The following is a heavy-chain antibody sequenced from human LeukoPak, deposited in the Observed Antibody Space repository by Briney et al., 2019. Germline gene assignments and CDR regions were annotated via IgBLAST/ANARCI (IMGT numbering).Heavy chain of an antibody. J-gene: IGHJ4*02. CDR1: GYTFTGYF. D-gene: IGHD6-25*01. Sequence: ASVKVSCKAFGYTFTGYFMHWVRQATGQGLEWLGWMSPGSGYTGYAQKFQGRVTMTRDISITTAYVELSSLRSEDTAVYYCARGIEAGVDYWGQGTLVTVPS. CDR2: MSPGSGYT. V-gene: IGHV1-8*02. CDR3: ARGIEAGVDY.